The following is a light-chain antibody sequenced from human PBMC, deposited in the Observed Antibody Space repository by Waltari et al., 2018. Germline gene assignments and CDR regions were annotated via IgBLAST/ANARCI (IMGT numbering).Light chain of an antibody. V-gene: IGLV3-1*01. J-gene: IGLJ3*02. CDR3: QAWDTSTVV. CDR2: QDS. Sequence: SYELTQSSSVSVSPGQTASLTCSGYNLGSTYVSWFQQRPGQSPVLVIYQDSERPSGIPERFSGSNSGDTATLTISGTQAMDEAEYFCQAWDTSTVVFGGGTELTVL. CDR1: NLGSTY.